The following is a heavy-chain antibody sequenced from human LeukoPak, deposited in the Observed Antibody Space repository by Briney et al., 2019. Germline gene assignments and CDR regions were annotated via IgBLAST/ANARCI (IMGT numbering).Heavy chain of an antibody. J-gene: IGHJ4*02. Sequence: ASVRVSCKASGHIFTSYGISWVRQAPGQGLEWMGWSNTYTGNTNYAQNLQGRVTMTTDTSTSTAYMELRSLTSDDTAVYYCARRSGSAGDVGYWGQGTLVTVSS. V-gene: IGHV1-18*01. CDR1: GHIFTSYG. D-gene: IGHD3-10*01. CDR2: SNTYTGNT. CDR3: ARRSGSAGDVGY.